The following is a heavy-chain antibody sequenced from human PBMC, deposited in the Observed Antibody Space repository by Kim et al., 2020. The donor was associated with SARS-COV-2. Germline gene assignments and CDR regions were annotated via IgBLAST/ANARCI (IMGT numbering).Heavy chain of an antibody. Sequence: SETLSLTCTVSGASITSYYWTWIRQPPGKGLEWIGNIYYSGGTNYNPSLKSPVSISVDSSKTQFSLKLKSVTAADTAVYYCARAGNREACDIWGQGTMVNVSS. CDR1: GASITSYY. V-gene: IGHV4-59*01. D-gene: IGHD1-1*01. CDR2: IYYSGGT. CDR3: ARAGNREACDI. J-gene: IGHJ3*02.